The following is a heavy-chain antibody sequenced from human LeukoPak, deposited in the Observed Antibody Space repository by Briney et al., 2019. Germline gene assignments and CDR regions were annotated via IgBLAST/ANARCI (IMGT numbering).Heavy chain of an antibody. CDR2: IRYDGSNK. CDR3: AKGLVAAAGKGDY. J-gene: IGHJ4*02. Sequence: GGSLRLSCAASGFTFSSYGMHWVRQAPGKGLEWVAFIRYDGSNKYYADSVKGRFTISRDNSKNTLYLQMNSLRAEDTAVYYCAKGLVAAAGKGDYWGQGTLVTVSS. D-gene: IGHD6-13*01. V-gene: IGHV3-30*02. CDR1: GFTFSSYG.